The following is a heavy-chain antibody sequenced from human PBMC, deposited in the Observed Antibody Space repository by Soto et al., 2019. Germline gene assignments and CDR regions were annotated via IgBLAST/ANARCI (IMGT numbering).Heavy chain of an antibody. J-gene: IGHJ6*02. Sequence: QVKLVQSGAEVKKPGASVKVSCKVSGYTLTELSMHWVRQAPGKGLEWMGGFDPEDGETIYAQQFQGRVTMTEDTSTDTAYMALSSLRSEDTAVYYRATGPYAYYGMDVWGQGTTVTVSS. CDR3: ATGPYAYYGMDV. V-gene: IGHV1-24*01. D-gene: IGHD3-16*01. CDR2: FDPEDGET. CDR1: GYTLTELS.